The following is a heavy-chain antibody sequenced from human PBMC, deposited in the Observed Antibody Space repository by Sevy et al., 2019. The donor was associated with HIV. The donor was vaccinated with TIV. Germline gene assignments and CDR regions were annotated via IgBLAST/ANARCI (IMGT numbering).Heavy chain of an antibody. J-gene: IGHJ5*02. V-gene: IGHV1-2*02. CDR3: ARVTMVRGVSRLGNWFDP. CDR2: INPNSGGT. D-gene: IGHD3-10*01. CDR1: GYTFTGYY. Sequence: ASVKVSCKASGYTFTGYYMHWVRQAPGQGLEWMGWINPNSGGTNYAQKFQGRVTMTRDTSISTAYMELSRLRSDDTAVYYCARVTMVRGVSRLGNWFDPWGQGTLVTVSS.